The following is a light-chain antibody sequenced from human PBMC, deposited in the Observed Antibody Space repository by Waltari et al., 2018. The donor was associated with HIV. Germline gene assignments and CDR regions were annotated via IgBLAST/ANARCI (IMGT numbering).Light chain of an antibody. CDR3: ASFTSNYTLI. CDR1: TSDFGLYNF. CDR2: EVF. V-gene: IGLV2-14*01. Sequence: QSTLTQPASVSGSPGQSITISCTGSTSDFGLYNFISWYQQHPGGVPKVIIYEVFSRPSVISTRVSGSRSANTASLTISWLQPEDEADYYCASFTSNYTLIFGGGTKVTVL. J-gene: IGLJ2*01.